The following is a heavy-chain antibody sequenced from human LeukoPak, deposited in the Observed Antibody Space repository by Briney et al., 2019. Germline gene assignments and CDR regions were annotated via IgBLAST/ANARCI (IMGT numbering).Heavy chain of an antibody. CDR2: IIPILGTA. J-gene: IGHJ4*02. CDR1: GGTFSSYA. D-gene: IGHD2-2*01. V-gene: IGHV1-69*13. CDR3: ARDGAGPGCSSTSCYGSKSLDY. Sequence: SVKVSCKASGGTFSSYAISWVRQAHGQGLEWMGGIIPILGTANYAQKFQGRVTITADESTSTAYMELSSLRSEDTAVYYCARDGAGPGCSSTSCYGSKSLDYWGQGTLVTVSS.